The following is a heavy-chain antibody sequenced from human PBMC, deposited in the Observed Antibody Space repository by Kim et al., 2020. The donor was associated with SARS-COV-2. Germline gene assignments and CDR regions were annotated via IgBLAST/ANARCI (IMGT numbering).Heavy chain of an antibody. V-gene: IGHV3-15*01. CDR2: TT. D-gene: IGHD7-27*01. CDR3: TTDLELGMVY. Sequence: TTDYAAPVKGRFTISRDDSKNTLYLQMNSLKTEDTAVYYCTTDLELGMVYWGQGTLVTVSS. J-gene: IGHJ4*02.